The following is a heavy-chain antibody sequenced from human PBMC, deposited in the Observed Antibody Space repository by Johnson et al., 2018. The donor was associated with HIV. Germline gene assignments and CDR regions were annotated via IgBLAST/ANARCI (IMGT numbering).Heavy chain of an antibody. J-gene: IGHJ3*02. CDR3: AREAYRAFDI. Sequence: QVQLVESGGGLVQRGESLRLSCAASGFIFSDYYMSWIRQAPGKGLEWVAVISYDGSNKYYADSVKGRFTISRDNSKNTLYLQMNSLRAEDTAVYYCAREAYRAFDIWGQGTMVTVSS. CDR2: ISYDGSNK. CDR1: GFIFSDYY. V-gene: IGHV3-30*03. D-gene: IGHD3-16*01.